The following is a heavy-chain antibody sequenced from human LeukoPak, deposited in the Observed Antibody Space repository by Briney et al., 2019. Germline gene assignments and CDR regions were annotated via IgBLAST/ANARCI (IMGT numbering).Heavy chain of an antibody. CDR1: GYTFTNYY. CDR2: INPSGGST. CDR3: ARADGIFDAFDI. D-gene: IGHD1-14*01. Sequence: GASVKVSCKASGYTFTNYYMHWVRQAPGQGLEWMGIINPSGGSTSYAQKFQGRVTMTRDTSTSTVYMELSSLRSEDTAVYYCARADGIFDAFDIWGQGTMVTVSS. V-gene: IGHV1-46*01. J-gene: IGHJ3*02.